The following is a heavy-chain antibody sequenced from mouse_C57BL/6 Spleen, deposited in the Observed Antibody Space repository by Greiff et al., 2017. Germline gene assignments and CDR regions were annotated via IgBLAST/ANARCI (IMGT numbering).Heavy chain of an antibody. CDR2: INPSSGYT. V-gene: IGHV1-7*01. J-gene: IGHJ4*01. Sequence: QVQLQQSGAELAKPGASVKLSCKASGYTFTSYWMHWVKQRPGQGLEWIGYINPSSGYTKYNQKFKDKATLTADKSSSTAYMQLSSLTYEASAVDYCARHYYGSRYAMDYWGQGTSVTVSS. CDR3: ARHYYGSRYAMDY. CDR1: GYTFTSYW. D-gene: IGHD1-1*01.